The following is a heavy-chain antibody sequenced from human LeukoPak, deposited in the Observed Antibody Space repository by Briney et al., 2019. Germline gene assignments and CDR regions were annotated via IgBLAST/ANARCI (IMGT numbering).Heavy chain of an antibody. D-gene: IGHD3-22*01. Sequence: SETLSLTCAVYGGSFSGYYWSWIRQPPGKGLEWIGEINHSGSTNYNPSLKSRVTISVDTPKNQFSLKLSSVTAADTAVYYCATTYYYDSSGYYRPFDYWGQGTLVTVSS. CDR1: GGSFSGYY. CDR2: INHSGST. V-gene: IGHV4-34*01. J-gene: IGHJ4*02. CDR3: ATTYYYDSSGYYRPFDY.